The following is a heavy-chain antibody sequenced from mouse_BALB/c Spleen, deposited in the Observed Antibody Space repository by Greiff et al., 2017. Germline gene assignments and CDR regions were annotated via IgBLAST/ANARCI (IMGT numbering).Heavy chain of an antibody. V-gene: IGHV5-9-4*01. J-gene: IGHJ4*01. Sequence: EVKLVESGGGLVKPGGSLKLSCAASGFTFSSYAMSWVRQSPEKRLEWVAEISSGGSYTYYPDTVTGRFTISRDNAKNTLYLEMSSLRSEDTAMYYCARESGNYLYYAMDYWGQGTSVTVSS. CDR3: ARESGNYLYYAMDY. D-gene: IGHD2-1*01. CDR2: ISSGGSYT. CDR1: GFTFSSYA.